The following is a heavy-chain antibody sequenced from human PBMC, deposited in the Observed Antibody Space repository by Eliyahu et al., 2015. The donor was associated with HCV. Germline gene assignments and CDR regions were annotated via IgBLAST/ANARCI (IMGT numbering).Heavy chain of an antibody. D-gene: IGHD1-7*01. J-gene: IGHJ6*03. CDR1: GFSFSTXG. Sequence: QVQLVESGGGVVQPGRSLRLSCAASGFSFSTXGLHWVRQAPGKGLXWVAVIWYDGSKNYYADSVKGRFTISRDNPINTLYLQMNSLRAEDTAVYYCARGPNNWNSPPDYYYYYMDVWGKGTTVTVSS. CDR2: IWYDGSKN. CDR3: ARGPNNWNSPPDYYYYYMDV. V-gene: IGHV3-33*08.